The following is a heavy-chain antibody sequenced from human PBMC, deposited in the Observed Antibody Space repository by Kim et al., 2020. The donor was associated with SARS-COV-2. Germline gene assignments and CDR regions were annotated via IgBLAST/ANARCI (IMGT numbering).Heavy chain of an antibody. J-gene: IGHJ4*02. D-gene: IGHD1-26*01. CDR3: AKDSSVGGSYSFDY. V-gene: IGHV3-43*01. Sequence: ADSVKGRFTISRDNSKNSLYLQMNSLRTEDTALYYCAKDSSVGGSYSFDYWGQGTLVTVSS.